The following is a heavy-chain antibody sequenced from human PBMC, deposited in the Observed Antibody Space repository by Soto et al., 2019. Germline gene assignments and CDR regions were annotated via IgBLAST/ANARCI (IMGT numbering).Heavy chain of an antibody. J-gene: IGHJ4*02. CDR1: GFTCSSYA. CDR2: ISGSGDST. Sequence: EVQLLDSGGGLVQPGGSLRLSCAASGFTCSSYAMNWVRQAPGKGLEWVSVISGSGDSTYYADSVKGRFTISRDNSKNTLYLQMNSLSTEDTAVYYCARRGPGTYFDYWGQGTLVTVSS. D-gene: IGHD1-1*01. CDR3: ARRGPGTYFDY. V-gene: IGHV3-23*01.